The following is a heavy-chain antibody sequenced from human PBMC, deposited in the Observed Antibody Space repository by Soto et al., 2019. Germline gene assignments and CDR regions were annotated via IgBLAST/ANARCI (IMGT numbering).Heavy chain of an antibody. D-gene: IGHD2-2*01. CDR1: GFTFSNSA. Sequence: QVQLVESGGGVVQPGRSLRLSCAASGFTFSNSAMHWVRQAPGKGLEWVAVISYDGSNKYYAESVKGRFTISRDNSKNTLCLKMNGLGAEDTAVYYCAHTGDCSNTNCYYAFDMWGQGTMVTVSS. CDR3: AHTGDCSNTNCYYAFDM. CDR2: ISYDGSNK. V-gene: IGHV3-30-3*01. J-gene: IGHJ3*02.